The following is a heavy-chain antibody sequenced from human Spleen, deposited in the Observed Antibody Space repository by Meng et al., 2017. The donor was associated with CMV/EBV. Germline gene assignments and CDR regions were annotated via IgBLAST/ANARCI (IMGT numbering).Heavy chain of an antibody. V-gene: IGHV3-66*03. CDR3: ARGGDYSVFEY. CDR1: GFTVSSNY. D-gene: IGHD4-11*01. Sequence: GESLKISCAASGFTVSSNYMNWVRQAPGKGLEWVSIIYNSGSTYYADSVKGRFTISRDNSKNTVFLQMSSLRAEDTAVYYCARGGDYSVFEYWGQGTLVTVSS. CDR2: IYNSGST. J-gene: IGHJ4*02.